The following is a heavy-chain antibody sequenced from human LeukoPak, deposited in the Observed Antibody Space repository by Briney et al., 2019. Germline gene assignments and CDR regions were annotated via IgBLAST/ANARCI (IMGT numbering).Heavy chain of an antibody. J-gene: IGHJ3*02. Sequence: GGSLRLSCAASGFTFDDYVMNWVRQAPGKGLEWVSGISWNSGTIGYADSVKGRFTISRDNAKNSLYLQMISLRAEDTALYYCVKGAAYHLGDAFDIWGQGTMVTVSS. CDR3: VKGAAYHLGDAFDI. CDR2: ISWNSGTI. V-gene: IGHV3-9*01. CDR1: GFTFDDYV. D-gene: IGHD2-15*01.